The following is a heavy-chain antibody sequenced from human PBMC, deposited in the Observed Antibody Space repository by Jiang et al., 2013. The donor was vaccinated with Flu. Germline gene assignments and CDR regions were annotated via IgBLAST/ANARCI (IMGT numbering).Heavy chain of an antibody. Sequence: SGPGLVKPSETLSLTCGVSGYLISSGYYWGWIRQPPGKGLEWIGSIYHSGSTNYNPSLKSRVTISVDTSKNQFSLKLSSVTAADTAVYYCARHRGYYYDPIDYWGQGTLVTVSS. J-gene: IGHJ4*02. V-gene: IGHV4-38-2*01. D-gene: IGHD3-22*01. CDR3: ARHRGYYYDPIDY. CDR2: IYHSGST. CDR1: GYLISSGYY.